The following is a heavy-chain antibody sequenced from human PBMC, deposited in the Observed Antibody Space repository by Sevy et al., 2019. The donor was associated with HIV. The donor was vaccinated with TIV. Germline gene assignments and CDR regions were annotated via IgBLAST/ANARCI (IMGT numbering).Heavy chain of an antibody. CDR3: AGEGCTKPHDY. CDR1: GFDFSIYS. V-gene: IGHV3-23*01. J-gene: IGHJ4*02. CDR2: LSFGCGKI. D-gene: IGHD2-8*01. Sequence: GGSLRLSCAASGFDFSIYSMSWVRQAPGKGLEWVSTLSFGCGKINYADSVKGRFTISRDNSKSSEYLQMNNMRVEDTAVYYCAGEGCTKPHDYWCQGTLVTVSS.